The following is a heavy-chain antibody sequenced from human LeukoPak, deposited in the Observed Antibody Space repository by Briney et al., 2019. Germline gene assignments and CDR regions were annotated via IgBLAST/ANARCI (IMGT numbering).Heavy chain of an antibody. CDR2: IRNDGSNK. J-gene: IGHJ5*02. Sequence: GGSLRLSCTASGFTFSNYGIHWVRQAPGKGLEWVAFIRNDGSNKYYADSVKGRFTISRDNSKNTLYLQMNSLRPEDTAVYYCAKSPRPVVRGVIGSNWFDPWGQGTLVTVSS. CDR3: AKSPRPVVRGVIGSNWFDP. CDR1: GFTFSNYG. D-gene: IGHD3-10*01. V-gene: IGHV3-30*02.